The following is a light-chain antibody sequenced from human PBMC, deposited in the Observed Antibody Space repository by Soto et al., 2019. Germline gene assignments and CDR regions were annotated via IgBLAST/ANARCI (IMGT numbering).Light chain of an antibody. CDR3: LLSYNGNYV. V-gene: IGLV7-46*01. CDR2: DTT. J-gene: IGLJ1*01. Sequence: QAVVTREPSLTVSPGGTVTLTCGSSTGAVTNGHYPYWFQQKPGQAPRTLIYDTTNRHSWTPARFSGSLLGGKAALTLSGEQPEDEAEYYCLLSYNGNYVFGTGTKVTVL. CDR1: TGAVTNGHY.